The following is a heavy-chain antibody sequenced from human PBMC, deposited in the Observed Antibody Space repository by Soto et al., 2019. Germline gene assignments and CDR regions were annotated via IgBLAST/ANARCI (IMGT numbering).Heavy chain of an antibody. D-gene: IGHD2-2*01. Sequence: PGESLKISCKGSGYSFTSYWIGWVRQMPGKGLEWMGIIYPGDSDTRYSPSFQGQVTISADKSISTAHLQWSSLKASDTAMYYCARFRTEDIVVVPLYYYYGMDVWGQGTTVTVSS. CDR1: GYSFTSYW. CDR3: ARFRTEDIVVVPLYYYYGMDV. J-gene: IGHJ6*02. CDR2: IYPGDSDT. V-gene: IGHV5-51*01.